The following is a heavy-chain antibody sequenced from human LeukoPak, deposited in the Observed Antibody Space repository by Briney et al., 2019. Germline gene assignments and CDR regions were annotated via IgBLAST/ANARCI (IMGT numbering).Heavy chain of an antibody. CDR3: ARAYCSGGSCYRGWFDP. V-gene: IGHV4-39*07. CDR1: GGSISTSNYY. Sequence: SETLSLTCTVSGGSISTSNYYWGWIRQPPGKGLEWIGHIFYSGSTYYSPSLRSRVTISLDTSRNQFSLKLSSVTAADTAVYYCARAYCSGGSCYRGWFDPWGQGTLVTVSS. J-gene: IGHJ5*02. D-gene: IGHD2-15*01. CDR2: IFYSGST.